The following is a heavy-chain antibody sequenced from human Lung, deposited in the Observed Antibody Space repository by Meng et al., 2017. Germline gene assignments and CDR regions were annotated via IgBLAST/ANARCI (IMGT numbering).Heavy chain of an antibody. CDR3: ARGYARGHPGIDY. Sequence: VEWVEPGAGLVQPGGSLRLSCAASGFTFSDHFMDWVRQSPGKGLEWVGRVRNRANSFSTVYAASVRGRFTISRDDSKNSLYMEMNSLKSEDTAVYYCARGYARGHPGIDYWGQGTLVTVSS. D-gene: IGHD2-2*01. CDR1: GFTFSDHF. V-gene: IGHV3-72*01. CDR2: VRNRANSFST. J-gene: IGHJ4*02.